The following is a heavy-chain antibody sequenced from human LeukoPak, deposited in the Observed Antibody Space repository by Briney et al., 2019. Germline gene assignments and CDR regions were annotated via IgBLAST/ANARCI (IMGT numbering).Heavy chain of an antibody. J-gene: IGHJ6*03. CDR2: MNPNSGNT. V-gene: IGHV1-8*01. D-gene: IGHD3-3*01. CDR3: ARGHDFWRGYYMDV. Sequence: ASVTVSCKASGYTFTSYDINWVRQATRQGLEWMGWMNPNSGNTGYAQKFQGRVTITRNTSISTAYMELSSLRSEDTAVYYCARGHDFWRGYYMDVWGKGTTVTVSS. CDR1: GYTFTSYD.